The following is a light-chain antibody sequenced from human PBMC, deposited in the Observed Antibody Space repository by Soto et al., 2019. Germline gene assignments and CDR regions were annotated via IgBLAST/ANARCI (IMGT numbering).Light chain of an antibody. Sequence: EVVLTQSPGTLSLSPGERATLSCMASQSVTNNYLAWYQQRPGLAPGLLIYGASTRATGIPARFSGSGSGTDFTLTISRLEPEDFAVYYCQQFSSYPLTFGGGTKVDIK. CDR3: QQFSSYPLT. J-gene: IGKJ4*01. CDR1: QSVTNNY. V-gene: IGKV3-20*01. CDR2: GAS.